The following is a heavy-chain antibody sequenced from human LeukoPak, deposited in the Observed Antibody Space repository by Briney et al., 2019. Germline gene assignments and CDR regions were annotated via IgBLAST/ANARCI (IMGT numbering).Heavy chain of an antibody. CDR1: GFTFSSYW. Sequence: GGSLRLSCAASGFTFSSYWMSWVRQAPGKGLEWVTNIKQDGSEKYYVDSVKGRFTISRDNPKNSLYLQMNSLRAEDTAVYYCARRGSGYDFVSYYYYMDVWGKGTTVTVSS. V-gene: IGHV3-7*01. J-gene: IGHJ6*03. D-gene: IGHD5-12*01. CDR3: ARRGSGYDFVSYYYYMDV. CDR2: IKQDGSEK.